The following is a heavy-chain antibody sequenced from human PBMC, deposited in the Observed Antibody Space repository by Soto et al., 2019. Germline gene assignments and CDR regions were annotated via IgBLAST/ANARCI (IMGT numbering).Heavy chain of an antibody. CDR2: ITGGDDNT. CDR3: VKPHSLGIGEGPYYFEY. Sequence: ASVKVSCKTSGNYGIHWVRQAPGQRLEWMGWITGGDDNTKYSQKFQGRVSITRDTSASTAYMELSSLRFEDTAVYYCVKPHSLGIGEGPYYFEYWGQGTLVTVSS. D-gene: IGHD3-10*01. J-gene: IGHJ4*02. V-gene: IGHV1-3*01. CDR1: GNYG.